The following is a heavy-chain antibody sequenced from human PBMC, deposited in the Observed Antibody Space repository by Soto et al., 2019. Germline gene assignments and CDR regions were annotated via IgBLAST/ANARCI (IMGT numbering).Heavy chain of an antibody. CDR1: GGTFSSYA. J-gene: IGHJ4*02. D-gene: IGHD5-12*01. V-gene: IGHV1-69*13. CDR2: IIPIFGTA. Sequence: SVKVSCKASGGTFSSYAISWVRQAPGQGLEWMGGIIPIFGTANYAQKFQGGVTITADESTSTAYMELSSLRSEDTAVYYCAREGTRDGYNRYYFDYWGQGTLVTVSS. CDR3: AREGTRDGYNRYYFDY.